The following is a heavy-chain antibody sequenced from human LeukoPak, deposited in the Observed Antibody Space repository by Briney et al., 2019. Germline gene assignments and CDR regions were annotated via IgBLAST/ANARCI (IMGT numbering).Heavy chain of an antibody. CDR3: ARLGDTAIKLYYFDY. V-gene: IGHV4-39*01. D-gene: IGHD5-18*01. J-gene: IGHJ4*02. Sequence: PSETLSLTCTVSGGSISSSSYYWGWIRQPPGKGLEWIGSIYYSGSTYYNPSLKSRVTISVDTSKNQFSLKLSSVTAADTAVYYCARLGDTAIKLYYFDYWGQGTLVTVSS. CDR2: IYYSGST. CDR1: GGSISSSSYY.